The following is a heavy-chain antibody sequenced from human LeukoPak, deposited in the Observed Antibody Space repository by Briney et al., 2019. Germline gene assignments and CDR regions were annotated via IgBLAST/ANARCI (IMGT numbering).Heavy chain of an antibody. J-gene: IGHJ4*02. D-gene: IGHD3-10*01. V-gene: IGHV1-69*01. CDR3: ARGGTMVRGVMPY. Sequence: ASVKVSCKASGGTFISYAISWVRQAPGQGLEWMGGIIPIFGTANYAQKFQGRVTITADESTSTAYMELSSLRSEDTAVYYCARGGTMVRGVMPYWGQGTLVTVSS. CDR2: IIPIFGTA. CDR1: GGTFISYA.